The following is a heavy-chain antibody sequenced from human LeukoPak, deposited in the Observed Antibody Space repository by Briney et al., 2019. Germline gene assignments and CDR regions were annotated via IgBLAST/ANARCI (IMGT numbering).Heavy chain of an antibody. CDR1: GYTFTGYY. CDR3: ARLWFGELSRFDP. CDR2: INPNSGGT. D-gene: IGHD3-10*01. J-gene: IGHJ5*02. Sequence: ASVKVSCKASGYTFTGYYMHWVRQAPGQGLEWMGWINPNSGGTNYAQKFQGRVTMTRDTSISTAYMELSRLRSDDTALYYCARLWFGELSRFDPWGQGTLVTVSS. V-gene: IGHV1-2*02.